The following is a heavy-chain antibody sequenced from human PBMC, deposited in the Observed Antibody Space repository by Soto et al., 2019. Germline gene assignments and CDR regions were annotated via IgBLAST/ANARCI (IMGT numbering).Heavy chain of an antibody. Sequence: PGGSLRLSCAASGFTFSSYGMHWVRQAPGKGLEWVAVISYDGSNKYYADSVKGRFTISRDNSKNTLYLQMNSLRAEDTAVYYCAKDRDGYYSGMDVWGQGTTVTVSS. CDR2: ISYDGSNK. CDR1: GFTFSSYG. D-gene: IGHD3-22*01. V-gene: IGHV3-30*18. CDR3: AKDRDGYYSGMDV. J-gene: IGHJ6*02.